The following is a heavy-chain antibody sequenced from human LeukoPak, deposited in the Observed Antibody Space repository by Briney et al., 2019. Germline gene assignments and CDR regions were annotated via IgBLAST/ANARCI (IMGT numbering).Heavy chain of an antibody. J-gene: IGHJ4*02. V-gene: IGHV4-34*01. Sequence: SETLSLTCAVYGGSFSGYYWSWIRQPPGKGLEWIGEINHSGSTNYNPSLKSRVTISVDTSKNQFSLKLSSVTAADTAVYYCARVPLVVPAALDYWGQGTLVTVSS. CDR2: INHSGST. CDR1: GGSFSGYY. D-gene: IGHD2-2*01. CDR3: ARVPLVVPAALDY.